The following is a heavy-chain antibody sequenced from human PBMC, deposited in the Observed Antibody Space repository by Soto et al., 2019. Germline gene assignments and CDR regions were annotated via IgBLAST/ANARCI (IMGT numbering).Heavy chain of an antibody. CDR2: ISNSGIS. CDR1: GGSISSYY. Sequence: SETLSLTCSVSGGSISSYYWNWIRQAPGKGLEWIGYISNSGISYYNPSLRGRVTISADTSKNQFSLKMTSVTAADTAVYFCARERFTMTGGVITTAWFDPWGPGTRVTVSS. J-gene: IGHJ5*02. CDR3: ARERFTMTGGVITTAWFDP. D-gene: IGHD3-16*02. V-gene: IGHV4-59*01.